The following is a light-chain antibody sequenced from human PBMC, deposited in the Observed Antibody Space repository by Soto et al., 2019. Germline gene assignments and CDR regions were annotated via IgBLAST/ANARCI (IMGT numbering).Light chain of an antibody. CDR3: QQYGSSPGT. CDR1: QSVNRNY. V-gene: IGKV3-20*01. Sequence: EIVLTQSPGTLSLSPGERATLSCRASQSVNRNYLAWYQQKPGQAPRLLIYGASSRATGIPDRYSGSGSGTDFTLTISRLEPEDFAVYYCQQYGSSPGTFGQGTQVEIK. CDR2: GAS. J-gene: IGKJ1*01.